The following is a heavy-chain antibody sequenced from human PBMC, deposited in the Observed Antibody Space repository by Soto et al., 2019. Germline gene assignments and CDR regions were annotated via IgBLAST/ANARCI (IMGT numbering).Heavy chain of an antibody. CDR2: IYYSGTT. Sequence: SETLSLTCAVSGGSISSGGYSWSWIRQPPGKGLEWIGCIYYSGTTYYNPSLKSRATISVDTSNNHFSLKLNSVTAADTAVYYCTRRGHVSSPTWGQGTLVTVSS. CDR3: TRRGHVSSPT. CDR1: GGSISSGGYS. J-gene: IGHJ4*02. D-gene: IGHD6-13*01. V-gene: IGHV4-30-2*03.